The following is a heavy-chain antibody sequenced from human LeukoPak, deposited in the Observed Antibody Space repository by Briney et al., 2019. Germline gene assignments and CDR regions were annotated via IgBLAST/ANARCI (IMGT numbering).Heavy chain of an antibody. D-gene: IGHD3-10*01. CDR1: GFAFRSHG. V-gene: IGHV3-30-3*01. CDR2: ISYDGSKK. J-gene: IGHJ4*02. CDR3: ARDSSGSYSVDY. Sequence: GGSLRLSCAASGFAFRSHGMHWVRQAPGKGLEWAAVISYDGSKKDYADSVKGRFTISRDSSKNTVYLQMNSLRTEDTAFYYCARDSSGSYSVDYWGQGTLVTVSS.